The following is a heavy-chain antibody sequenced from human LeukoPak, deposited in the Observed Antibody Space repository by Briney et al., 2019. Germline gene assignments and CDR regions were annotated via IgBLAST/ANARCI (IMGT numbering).Heavy chain of an antibody. CDR1: GYTFTSYD. CDR2: MNPNSGNT. CDR3: ARGRRVALLFGSGYYYYMDV. V-gene: IGHV1-8*03. Sequence: ASVKVSCKASGYTFTSYDTNWVRQATGQGLEWMGWMNPNSGNTGYAQKFQGRVTITRNTSISTAYMELSSLRSEDTAVYYCARGRRVALLFGSGYYYYMDVWGKGTTVTVSS. D-gene: IGHD3-10*01. J-gene: IGHJ6*03.